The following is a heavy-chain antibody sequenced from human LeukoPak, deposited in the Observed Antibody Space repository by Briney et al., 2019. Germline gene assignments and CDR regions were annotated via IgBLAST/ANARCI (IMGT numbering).Heavy chain of an antibody. V-gene: IGHV4-39*01. CDR2: VYYSGST. CDR1: GGSTRSSRYY. J-gene: IGHJ5*02. CDR3: ARRILGRRGWTFET. Sequence: KTSETLSATCSVSGGSTRSSRYYWGWIRQPPGKGLEWIGSVYYSGSTYYNPSLKSRVTISVDTSNNQFSLKLPSVTAADTAVYYCARRILGRRGWTFETWGQGALVTVSS. D-gene: IGHD6-19*01.